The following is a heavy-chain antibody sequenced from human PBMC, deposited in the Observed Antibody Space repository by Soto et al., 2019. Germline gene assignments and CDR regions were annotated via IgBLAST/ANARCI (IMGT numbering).Heavy chain of an antibody. V-gene: IGHV3-33*01. D-gene: IGHD3-9*01. CDR3: AREIRYYDILTGIDY. J-gene: IGHJ4*02. CDR1: GFTFSSYG. CDR2: IWYDGSNK. Sequence: QVQLVESGGGVVQPGRSLRLSCAASGFTFSSYGMHWVRQAPGKGLEWVAVIWYDGSNKYYADSVKGRFTIPRDNSKNTLYLQMNSLRAEDTAVYYCAREIRYYDILTGIDYWGQGTLVTVSS.